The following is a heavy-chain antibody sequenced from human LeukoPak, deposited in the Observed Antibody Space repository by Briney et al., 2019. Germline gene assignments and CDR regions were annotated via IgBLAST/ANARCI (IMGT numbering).Heavy chain of an antibody. V-gene: IGHV3-53*01. CDR1: GFTVSSNY. D-gene: IGHD2-2*01. CDR2: IYSGGST. CDR3: ARDGVPAASTYNWFDP. J-gene: IGHJ5*02. Sequence: GGSLRLSCAASGFTVSSNYMSWVRQAPGKGLEWVSVIYSGGSTYYADSVKGRFTISRDNSKNTLYLQMNSLRAEDTAVYYCARDGVPAASTYNWFDPWGQGTLVTVSS.